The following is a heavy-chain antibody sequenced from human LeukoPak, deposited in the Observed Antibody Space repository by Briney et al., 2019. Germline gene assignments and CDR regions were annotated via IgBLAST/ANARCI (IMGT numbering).Heavy chain of an antibody. Sequence: GGSLRLSCAASGFTFSSYGMHWVRQAPGKGLEWVAVIWYDGSNKYYADSVKGRFTISRDNSKNTLYLQMNSLRAEDTAAYYCARSTVTTPLDYWGQGTLVTVSS. V-gene: IGHV3-33*01. D-gene: IGHD4-17*01. J-gene: IGHJ4*02. CDR2: IWYDGSNK. CDR1: GFTFSSYG. CDR3: ARSTVTTPLDY.